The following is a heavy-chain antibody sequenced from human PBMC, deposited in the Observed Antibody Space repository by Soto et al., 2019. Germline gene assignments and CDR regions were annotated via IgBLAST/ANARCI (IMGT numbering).Heavy chain of an antibody. D-gene: IGHD2-15*01. CDR1: GYSFTSYW. CDR3: AIHVDCSGGSCYSGPYYYYYMDV. J-gene: IGHJ6*03. CDR2: IYPGDSDT. Sequence: PGESLKISCKGSGYSFTSYWIGWVRQMPGKGLEWMGIIYPGDSDTRYSPSFQGQVTISADKSISTAYLQWSSLKASDTAMYYCAIHVDCSGGSCYSGPYYYYYMDVWGKGTTVTVSS. V-gene: IGHV5-51*01.